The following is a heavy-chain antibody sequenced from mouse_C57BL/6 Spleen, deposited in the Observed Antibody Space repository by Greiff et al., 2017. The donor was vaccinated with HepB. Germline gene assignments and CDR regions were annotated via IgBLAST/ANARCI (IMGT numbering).Heavy chain of an antibody. CDR1: GYTFTSYT. V-gene: IGHV1-4*01. CDR3: ARGGLNYGSSYAMDF. J-gene: IGHJ4*01. D-gene: IGHD1-1*01. CDR2: INPSSGYT. Sequence: QVQLQQSGAELARPGASVKMSCKASGYTFTSYTMHWVKQRPGQGLEWIGYINPSSGYTKYNQKFKDKATLTAEKSSSTAYMQLSSLTSEDSAVYYCARGGLNYGSSYAMDFWGQGTSVTVSS.